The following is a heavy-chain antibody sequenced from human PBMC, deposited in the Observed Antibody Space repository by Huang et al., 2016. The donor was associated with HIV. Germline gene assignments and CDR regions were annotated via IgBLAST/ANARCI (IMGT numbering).Heavy chain of an antibody. D-gene: IGHD6-13*01. Sequence: EVQLLESGGGLVQPGGSLRLSCAASGFTFSSYAMSWVRQAPGKGLEGVSSITGRGSSSYYADSVKGRFIISRDNSKNTLYLQMNSLRAEDTAIYYCAKADSGAAAGSLVDYWGQGTLVTVSS. J-gene: IGHJ4*02. CDR2: ITGRGSSS. V-gene: IGHV3-23*01. CDR1: GFTFSSYA. CDR3: AKADSGAAAGSLVDY.